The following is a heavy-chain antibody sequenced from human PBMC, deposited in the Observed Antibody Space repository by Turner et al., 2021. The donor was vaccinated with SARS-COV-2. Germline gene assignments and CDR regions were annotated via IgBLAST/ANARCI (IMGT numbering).Heavy chain of an antibody. Sequence: EVQLVESGGGLIQPGGALRLSCAASGFTVSSNYMSWVRQAPGKGLEWVSVIYSGGSTDYADSVKCRFTISRDNSKNTLYLHMNSLRAEDTAVYYCARQLTTVTTWFDPWGQGTLVTVSS. CDR1: GFTVSSNY. V-gene: IGHV3-53*01. CDR2: IYSGGST. CDR3: ARQLTTVTTWFDP. J-gene: IGHJ5*02. D-gene: IGHD4-17*01.